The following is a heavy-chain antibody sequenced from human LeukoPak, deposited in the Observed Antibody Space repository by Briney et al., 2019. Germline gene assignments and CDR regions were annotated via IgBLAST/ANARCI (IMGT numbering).Heavy chain of an antibody. D-gene: IGHD6-19*01. CDR3: AKDSDIAVAGTDDAFDL. Sequence: GGSLRLSCAASGFTFSSYGMHWVRQAPGKGLQWVAVISYDGSSEYYADSVKGRFIIPRDNSKNTLYLQVYSLRAEDTAVYYCAKDSDIAVAGTDDAFDLWGQGTMVTVSS. CDR1: GFTFSSYG. V-gene: IGHV3-30*18. CDR2: ISYDGSSE. J-gene: IGHJ3*01.